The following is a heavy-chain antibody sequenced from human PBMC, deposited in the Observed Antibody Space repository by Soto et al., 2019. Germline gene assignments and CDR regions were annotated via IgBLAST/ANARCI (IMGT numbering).Heavy chain of an antibody. CDR2: MNPNSGNT. J-gene: IGHJ5*02. CDR1: GYTFTSYD. CDR3: ARGLRYPLGECSGGSCYQCFDP. V-gene: IGHV1-8*01. D-gene: IGHD2-15*01. Sequence: ASVKVSCKASGYTFTSYDINWVRQATGQGLEWMGWMNPNSGNTGYAQKFQGRVTMTRDTSTSTVYMELSSLRSEDTAVYYCARGLRYPLGECSGGSCYQCFDPWGQGNLVTVSS.